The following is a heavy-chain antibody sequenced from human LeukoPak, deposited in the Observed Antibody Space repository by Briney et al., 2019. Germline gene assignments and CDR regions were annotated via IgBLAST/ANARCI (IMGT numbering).Heavy chain of an antibody. J-gene: IGHJ4*02. Sequence: SVKVSCKASGGSFSNYTVSWVRQAPGQGLEWMGRIIPILGMTSYAQKFQGRVTITADKATTTVYMELTSLRSDDSAVYYCARDLKLVLGDCWGPGTLVTVSS. CDR1: GGSFSNYT. V-gene: IGHV1-69*04. CDR3: ARDLKLVLGDC. D-gene: IGHD1-1*01. CDR2: IIPILGMT.